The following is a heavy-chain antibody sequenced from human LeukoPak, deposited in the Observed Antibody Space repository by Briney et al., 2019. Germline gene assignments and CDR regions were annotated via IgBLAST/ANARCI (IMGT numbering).Heavy chain of an antibody. CDR3: ARDLPYYYGSGSYEIDY. Sequence: PSETLSLTCTVSGGSISSYYWSWIRQPPGKGLEWIGYIYYSGSTNYNPSLKSRVTISVDTSKNQFSLKLSSVTAADTAVYYCARDLPYYYGSGSYEIDYWGQGTLVTVSS. CDR1: GGSISSYY. V-gene: IGHV4-59*12. CDR2: IYYSGST. J-gene: IGHJ4*02. D-gene: IGHD3-10*01.